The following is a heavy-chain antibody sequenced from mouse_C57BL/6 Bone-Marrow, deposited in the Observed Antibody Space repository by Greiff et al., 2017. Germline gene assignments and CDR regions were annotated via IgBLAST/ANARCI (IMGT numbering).Heavy chain of an antibody. V-gene: IGHV1-82*01. Sequence: VQLQQSGPELVKPGASVKISCKASGYAFSSSWMNWVKQRPGKGLEWIGRIYPGDGDTNYNGKFKGKATLTADKSSSTAYMQLNSQRSGDSAVYFCASGSNWAVAMDYWGKGTSVTVSS. J-gene: IGHJ4*01. CDR1: GYAFSSSW. CDR3: ASGSNWAVAMDY. CDR2: IYPGDGDT. D-gene: IGHD4-1*01.